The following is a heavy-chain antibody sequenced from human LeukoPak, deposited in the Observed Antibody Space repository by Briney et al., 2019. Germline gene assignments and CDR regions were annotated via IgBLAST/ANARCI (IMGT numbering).Heavy chain of an antibody. CDR2: ISSSGSTI. CDR1: GFTFSDYY. Sequence: GGSLRLSCAASGFTFSDYYMSWIRQAPGKGLEWVSYISSSGSTIYYADSVKGRFTISRDNAKNSLYLQMTSLRAEDTAVYYCARWPTYYYDSSGYYRMDGMDVWGQGTTVTVSS. J-gene: IGHJ6*02. D-gene: IGHD3-22*01. CDR3: ARWPTYYYDSSGYYRMDGMDV. V-gene: IGHV3-11*01.